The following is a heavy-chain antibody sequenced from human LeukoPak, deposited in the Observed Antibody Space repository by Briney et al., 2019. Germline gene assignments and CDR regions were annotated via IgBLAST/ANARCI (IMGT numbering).Heavy chain of an antibody. J-gene: IGHJ4*02. CDR2: ISGNGDTT. CDR3: ATRGNSNGNPFDY. Sequence: GGSLRLSXAASGFTFSSYDMSWIRQAPGKGLEWVSGISGNGDTTDHADSVKGRFSISRDNSKNILYLQMNSLTAEDTAVYYCATRGNSNGNPFDYWGQGTLVPVSS. V-gene: IGHV3-23*01. D-gene: IGHD5-18*01. CDR1: GFTFSSYD.